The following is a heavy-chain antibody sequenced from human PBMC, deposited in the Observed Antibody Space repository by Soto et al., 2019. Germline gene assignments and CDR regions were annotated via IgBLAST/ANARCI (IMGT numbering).Heavy chain of an antibody. CDR1: GGTFSSYA. V-gene: IGHV1-69*06. CDR3: ASKGTYYYDSSGYLRPLQYDYYGMDV. D-gene: IGHD3-22*01. CDR2: IIPIFGTA. Sequence: SVKVSCKASGGTFSSYAISWVRQAPGRGLEWMGGIIPIFGTANYAQKFQGRVTITADKSTSTAYMELSSLRSEDTAVYYCASKGTYYYDSSGYLRPLQYDYYGMDVWGQGTTVTVSS. J-gene: IGHJ6*02.